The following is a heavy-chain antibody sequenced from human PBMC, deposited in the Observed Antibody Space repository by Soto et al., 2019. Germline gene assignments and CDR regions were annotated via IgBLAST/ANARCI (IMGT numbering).Heavy chain of an antibody. Sequence: EXQLVDSGGGLVQPGGSLRLSCAASGFTFSSYTMHWVRQAPGKGLEWISYISSSSRTIYYADSVKGRFTISRDNAQXXXXXXXXXXXXXXXXXXXXXXXPXRALDYWGQGTLVTVSS. V-gene: IGHV3-48*04. CDR1: GFTFSSYT. CDR2: ISSSSRTI. J-gene: IGHJ4*02. CDR3: XXXPXRALDY.